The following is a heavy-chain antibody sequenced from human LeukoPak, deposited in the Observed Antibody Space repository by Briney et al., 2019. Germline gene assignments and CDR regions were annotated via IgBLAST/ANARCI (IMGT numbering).Heavy chain of an antibody. CDR1: GGSFSGYY. J-gene: IGHJ6*02. D-gene: IGHD1-26*01. Sequence: PSETLSLTCAVYGGSFSGYYWGWIRQPPGKGLEWIGEINHSGSTNYNPSLKSRVTISVDTSKNQFSLKLTSVTAADTAVYYCARGYSGSYYYYGMDVWGQGTTVTVSS. CDR3: ARGYSGSYYYYGMDV. CDR2: INHSGST. V-gene: IGHV4-34*01.